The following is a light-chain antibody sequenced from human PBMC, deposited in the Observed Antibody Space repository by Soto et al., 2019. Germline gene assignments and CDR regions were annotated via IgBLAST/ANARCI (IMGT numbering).Light chain of an antibody. CDR1: STDFVSYNR. Sequence: QSVLTQPPSVSGSPGQSVTISCTGTSTDFVSYNRVSWYQQPPGTAPKLIIYEASNRPSGVPDRFSGSKSGNTASLTISGLQAADEADYFCKSYAGSNTYVFGSGTKVTVL. CDR3: KSYAGSNTYV. CDR2: EAS. J-gene: IGLJ1*01. V-gene: IGLV2-18*02.